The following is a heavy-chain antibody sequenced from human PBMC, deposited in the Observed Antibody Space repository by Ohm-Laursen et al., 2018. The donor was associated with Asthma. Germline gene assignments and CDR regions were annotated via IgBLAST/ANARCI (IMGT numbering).Heavy chain of an antibody. CDR2: IKSNTYGGAT. CDR1: GFTFSRYA. J-gene: IGHJ4*02. CDR3: TTDGYGSGWSYYFDN. V-gene: IGHV3-15*01. Sequence: SLRLSCTASGFTFSRYAMSWVRQAPGKGLEWVARIKSNTYGGATDYPASVKGRFTISRDDSKNTLYLQMNNLESEDRAVYYCTTDGYGSGWSYYFDNWGKGTLVTVSS. D-gene: IGHD6-19*01.